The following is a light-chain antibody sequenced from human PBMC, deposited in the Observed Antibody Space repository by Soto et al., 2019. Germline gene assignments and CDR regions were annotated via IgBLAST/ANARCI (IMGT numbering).Light chain of an antibody. CDR1: SSDIGHYDY. CDR3: SSYTSSSTLGV. V-gene: IGLV2-14*01. CDR2: EVS. J-gene: IGLJ3*02. Sequence: QSALTQPASVYGSPGQSITISCTGTSSDIGHYDYVSWYQQHPGKAPKLMIYEVSNRPSGVSNRFSGSKSGNTASLTISGLQAEDEADYYCSSYTSSSTLGVFGGGTQLTVL.